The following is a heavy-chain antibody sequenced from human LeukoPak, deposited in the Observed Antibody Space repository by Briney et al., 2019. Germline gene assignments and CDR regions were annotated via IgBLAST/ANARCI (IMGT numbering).Heavy chain of an antibody. D-gene: IGHD3-10*01. Sequence: SETLSLTCAVYGGSFSGYYWSWIRQPPGKGLEWIGEINHSGSTNYNPSLKSRVTISVDTSKNQFSLKLSSVTAADTAVYYCARSSPRRHYYGSGSYLHVWGKGTTVTISS. CDR1: GGSFSGYY. V-gene: IGHV4-34*01. J-gene: IGHJ6*03. CDR3: ARSSPRRHYYGSGSYLHV. CDR2: INHSGST.